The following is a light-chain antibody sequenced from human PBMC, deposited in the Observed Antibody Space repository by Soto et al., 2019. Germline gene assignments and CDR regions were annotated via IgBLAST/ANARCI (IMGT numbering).Light chain of an antibody. J-gene: IGKJ4*01. V-gene: IGKV3-20*01. Sequence: EIVLTQSPGTPSLSPGERATLSCRASQSVSSSYLAWYQQKPGQAPSLLIYGASSRATGIPDRFSGSGSGTDFTLTISRLEPEDLAVYYCQQYGSSRALTFGGGTKVDIK. CDR2: GAS. CDR3: QQYGSSRALT. CDR1: QSVSSSY.